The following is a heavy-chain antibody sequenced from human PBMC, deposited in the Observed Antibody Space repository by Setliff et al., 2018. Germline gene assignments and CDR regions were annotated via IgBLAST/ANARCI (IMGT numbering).Heavy chain of an antibody. CDR3: ARDRGQVTVNNRYGFYYYGMDV. Sequence: GGSLRLSCAASGFTFSSSAMAWVRQAPGKGLEWVSATSSTITSTYYADSVKGRFTISRDNSKNTLYLQMNSLRAEDTGLYYCARDRGQVTVNNRYGFYYYGMDVWGQGTTVTVSS. V-gene: IGHV3-23*01. CDR1: GFTFSSSA. J-gene: IGHJ6*02. CDR2: TSSTITST. D-gene: IGHD3-16*02.